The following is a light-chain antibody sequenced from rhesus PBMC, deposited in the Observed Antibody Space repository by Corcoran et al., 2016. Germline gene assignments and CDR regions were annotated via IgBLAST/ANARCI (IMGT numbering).Light chain of an antibody. J-gene: IGKJ4*01. CDR3: QQYSSRPLT. CDR1: QGISSW. V-gene: IGKV1-21*01. Sequence: DIQMTQSPSSLSASVGDRVTITCRASQGISSWLAWYQQKPGRAPKPLIYKASNLQSGVPSRVSGRGSGTDLTLTISSLQPEDFATYSCQQYSSRPLTFGGGTKVELK. CDR2: KAS.